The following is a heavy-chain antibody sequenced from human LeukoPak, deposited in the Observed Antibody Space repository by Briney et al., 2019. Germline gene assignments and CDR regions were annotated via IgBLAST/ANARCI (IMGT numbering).Heavy chain of an antibody. D-gene: IGHD5-18*01. V-gene: IGHV4-39*01. CDR3: ARKAYSYGYALDS. CDR1: GGSIRSSYYY. J-gene: IGHJ4*02. CDR2: IYYSGST. Sequence: PSETLSLTCTVSGGSIRSSYYYWGWIRQPPGKGLEWIGSIYYSGSTYYNPSLKSRVTISVDTSKNQFSLKLNSVTAADTAVYYCARKAYSYGYALDSWGQGTLVTVSS.